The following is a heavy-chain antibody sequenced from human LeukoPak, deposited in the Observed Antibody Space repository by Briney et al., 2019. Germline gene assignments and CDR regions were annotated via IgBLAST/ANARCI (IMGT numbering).Heavy chain of an antibody. V-gene: IGHV3-64D*09. J-gene: IGHJ6*02. CDR1: GFPFSSYA. D-gene: IGHD2-15*01. CDR2: ISDSGGST. CDR3: VRGYSFGPYGMDV. Sequence: GGSLRLSCSASGFPFSSYAMHWVRQAPGKGLEYVSAISDSGGSTYYADSVKGRFTIPRDNSKNTLYLQMSSLRAEDTAVYFCVRGYSFGPYGMDVWGQGTTVTVSS.